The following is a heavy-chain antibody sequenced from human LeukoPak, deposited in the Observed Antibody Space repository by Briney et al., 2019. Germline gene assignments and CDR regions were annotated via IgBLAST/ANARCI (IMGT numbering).Heavy chain of an antibody. CDR2: IGLDSGSI. CDR1: GFNFDDNA. J-gene: IGHJ4*02. CDR3: ARDRGYSTFDY. Sequence: GGSLRLSCAASGFNFDDNAMHWVRQAPGKGPEWVSSIGLDSGSIAYVDSVKGRFTISRDNAKNSLYLQMNSLRVDDTAVYYCARDRGYSTFDYWGQGTLVTVSS. D-gene: IGHD4-23*01. V-gene: IGHV3-9*01.